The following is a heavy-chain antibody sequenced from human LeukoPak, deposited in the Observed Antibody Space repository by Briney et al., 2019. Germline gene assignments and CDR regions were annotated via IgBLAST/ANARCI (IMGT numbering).Heavy chain of an antibody. Sequence: PGGSLRLSCAASGFTVSSDYMSWVRQAPGKGLEWVRVIYSGGSTYYADSVKGRFTISRDKSKNTVYLQMNSLRFEDTAMYYCARNWFDPWGQATLVTVSS. CDR3: ARNWFDP. CDR2: IYSGGST. CDR1: GFTVSSDY. J-gene: IGHJ5*02. V-gene: IGHV3-53*05.